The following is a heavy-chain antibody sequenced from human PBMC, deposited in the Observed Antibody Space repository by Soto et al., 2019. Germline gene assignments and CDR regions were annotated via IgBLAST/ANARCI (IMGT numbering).Heavy chain of an antibody. CDR3: ASYYYGSGSCNDY. Sequence: SETLSLTCAVYGGSFSGYYWSWIRQPPGKGLEWIGEINHSGSTNYNPSLKSRVTISVDTSKNQFSLKLSSVTAADTAVYYCASYYYGSGSCNDYWGQGTLVTVSS. CDR2: INHSGST. V-gene: IGHV4-34*01. J-gene: IGHJ4*02. CDR1: GGSFSGYY. D-gene: IGHD3-10*01.